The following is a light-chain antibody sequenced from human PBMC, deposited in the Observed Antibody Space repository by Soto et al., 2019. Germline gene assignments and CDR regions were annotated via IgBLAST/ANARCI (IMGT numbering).Light chain of an antibody. J-gene: IGKJ2*01. V-gene: IGKV3-20*01. Sequence: EIVLTQSPGTLSLSPGERATLSCRASQSVSSSYLAWYQQTPGQATRLLIYGASSRATGIPERWSGSGSGRDFTLTISRLEPEDFAVYYCRQYCSSRPYTFGQGTKLEIK. CDR3: RQYCSSRPYT. CDR1: QSVSSSY. CDR2: GAS.